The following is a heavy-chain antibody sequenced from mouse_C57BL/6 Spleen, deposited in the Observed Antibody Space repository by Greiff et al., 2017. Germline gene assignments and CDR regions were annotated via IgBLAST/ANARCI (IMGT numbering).Heavy chain of an antibody. V-gene: IGHV1-26*01. CDR1: GYTFTDYY. CDR3: ARDFDY. J-gene: IGHJ2*01. Sequence: EVQLQESGPELVKPGASVKISCKASGYTFTDYYMNWVKQSHGKSLEWIGDINPNNGGTSYNQKFKGKATLTVDKSSSTAYMELRGLTSEDSAVYYCARDFDYWGQGTTLTVSS. CDR2: INPNNGGT.